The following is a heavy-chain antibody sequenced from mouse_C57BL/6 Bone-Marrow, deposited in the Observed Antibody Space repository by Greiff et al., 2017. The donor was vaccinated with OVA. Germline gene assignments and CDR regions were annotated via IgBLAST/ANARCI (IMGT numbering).Heavy chain of an antibody. CDR1: GYTFTSYW. V-gene: IGHV1-74*01. CDR2: IHPSDSDT. J-gene: IGHJ3*01. D-gene: IGHD1-1*02. Sequence: VLLKQPGAELVKPGASVKVSCKASGYTFTSYWMHWVKQRPGQGLEWIGRIHPSDSDTNYTQQFKGKATLTVDTSSSTAYMQLSSLTAEDSAVYYCAILVGWELPWFAYGGQGTLVTVSA. CDR3: AILVGWELPWFAY.